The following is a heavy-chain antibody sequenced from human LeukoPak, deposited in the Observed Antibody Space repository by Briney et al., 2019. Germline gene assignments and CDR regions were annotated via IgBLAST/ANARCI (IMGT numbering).Heavy chain of an antibody. Sequence: GGSLRLSCAASGFAFSGYPIHWVRQAPGKGLEWVSLISWDGGSTYYADSVKGRFTISRDNSKNSLYLQVNSLRTEDTALYYCAKDIAAAAIEYYFDYWGQGTLVTVSS. D-gene: IGHD6-13*01. J-gene: IGHJ4*02. CDR1: GFAFSGYP. CDR3: AKDIAAAAIEYYFDY. CDR2: ISWDGGST. V-gene: IGHV3-43*01.